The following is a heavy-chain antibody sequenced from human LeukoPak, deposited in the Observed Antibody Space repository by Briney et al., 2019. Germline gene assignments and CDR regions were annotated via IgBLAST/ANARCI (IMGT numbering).Heavy chain of an antibody. CDR2: VNPGGSGT. J-gene: IGHJ4*02. CDR3: AKRVKAAPIYFGT. Sequence: GGSLRLSCATSGFTFSNYAMSWVRQAPGKGLEWVSAVNPGGSGTYDAAAVKGRFTISRANSKSTLYLQMNSLRVDDTAVYYIAKRVKAAPIYFGTWGQRTLVTVSS. D-gene: IGHD2-15*01. CDR1: GFTFSNYA. V-gene: IGHV3-23*01.